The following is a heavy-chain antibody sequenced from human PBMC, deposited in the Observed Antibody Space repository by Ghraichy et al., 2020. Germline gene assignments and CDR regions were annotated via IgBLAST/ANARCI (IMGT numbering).Heavy chain of an antibody. V-gene: IGHV3-64D*06. J-gene: IGHJ4*02. D-gene: IGHD3-10*01. CDR1: GFTFSSYA. CDR3: VGNMVRGVPRDY. Sequence: GESLNISCSASGFTFSSYAMHWVRQAPGKGLEYVSAISSNGGSTYYADSVKGRFTISRDNSKNTLYLQMSSLRAEDTAVYYCVGNMVRGVPRDYWGQGTLVTVSS. CDR2: ISSNGGST.